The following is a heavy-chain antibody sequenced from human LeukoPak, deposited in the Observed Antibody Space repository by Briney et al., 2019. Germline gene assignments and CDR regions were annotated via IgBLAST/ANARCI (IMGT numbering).Heavy chain of an antibody. CDR1: GFISSSYW. CDR3: ARSRTYGDYGRGLDY. D-gene: IGHD4-17*01. J-gene: IGHJ4*02. V-gene: IGHV3-74*01. Sequence: GGSLRPSCAASGFISSSYWMHWVRQPPGKGLVYIACINTDGFSTSYADSVKGRFTISRDNAKNTLYLQMNSLRAEDTAVYYCARSRTYGDYGRGLDYWGQGTLVTVSS. CDR2: INTDGFST.